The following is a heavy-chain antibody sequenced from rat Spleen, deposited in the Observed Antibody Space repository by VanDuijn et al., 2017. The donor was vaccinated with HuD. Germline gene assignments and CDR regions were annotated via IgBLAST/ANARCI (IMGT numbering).Heavy chain of an antibody. D-gene: IGHD1-9*01. CDR1: GFSLTSYS. J-gene: IGHJ3*01. CDR3: ARSSYGYNKNWFAH. V-gene: IGHV2-15*01. Sequence: QVQLKESGPGLVQPSQTLSLTCTVSGFSLTSYSVNWVRQPPGKGLEWIGAMWSGGTTDYNLTLKSRLSISRDTSKSQVLLQINSLQTEDTAMYFCARSSYGYNKNWFAHWGQGTLVSVSS. CDR2: MWSGGTT.